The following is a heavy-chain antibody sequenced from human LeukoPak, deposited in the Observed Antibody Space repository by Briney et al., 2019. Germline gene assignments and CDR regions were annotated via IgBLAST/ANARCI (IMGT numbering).Heavy chain of an antibody. J-gene: IGHJ3*02. CDR2: IYTSGST. CDR3: ARDRINCTNGVYLALPPHDAFDI. Sequence: SETLSLTCTVSGGSISSYYWSWIRQPAGKGLEWIGRIYTSGSTNYNPSLKSRVTMSVDTSKNQFSLKLSSVTAADTAVYYCARDRINCTNGVYLALPPHDAFDIWAKGQWSPSLQ. D-gene: IGHD2-8*01. CDR1: GGSISSYY. V-gene: IGHV4-4*07.